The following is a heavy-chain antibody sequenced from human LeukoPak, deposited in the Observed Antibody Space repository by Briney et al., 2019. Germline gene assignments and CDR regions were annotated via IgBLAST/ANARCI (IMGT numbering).Heavy chain of an antibody. Sequence: GRSLGLSCAASGFTFSSYGMHWVRQAPGKGLEWVAVIWYDGSNKYYADSVKGRFTISRDNSKNTLYLQMNSLRAEDTAIYYCAREQPPYDMDVWGQGTTVTVSS. D-gene: IGHD3-16*01. CDR1: GFTFSSYG. V-gene: IGHV3-33*01. J-gene: IGHJ6*02. CDR2: IWYDGSNK. CDR3: AREQPPYDMDV.